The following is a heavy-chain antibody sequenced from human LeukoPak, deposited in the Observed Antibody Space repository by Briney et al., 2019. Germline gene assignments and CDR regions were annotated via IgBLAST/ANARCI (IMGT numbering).Heavy chain of an antibody. Sequence: VASVKVSCKASGYTFTSYDINWVRQATGQGLEWMGWMNPNNGNTNYAQKLQGRVTMTTDTSTSTAYMELRSLRSDDAAVYYCARDRHGVAVAGSWSDPWGQGTLVTVSS. J-gene: IGHJ5*02. CDR1: GYTFTSYD. CDR3: ARDRHGVAVAGSWSDP. CDR2: MNPNNGNT. D-gene: IGHD6-19*01. V-gene: IGHV1-18*01.